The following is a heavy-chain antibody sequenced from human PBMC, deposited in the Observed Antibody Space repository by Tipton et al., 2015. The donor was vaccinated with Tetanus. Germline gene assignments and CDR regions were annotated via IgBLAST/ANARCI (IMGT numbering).Heavy chain of an antibody. CDR3: ARDLGDYGDFDAFDI. J-gene: IGHJ3*02. D-gene: IGHD4-17*01. CDR1: GGSISSYY. Sequence: TLSLTCTVSGGSISSYYWSWIRQPPGKGLEWIGYIYYSGSTNYNPSLKSRVTISVDTSKNQFSLKLSSVTAADTAVYYCARDLGDYGDFDAFDIWGQGTVVSVSS. CDR2: IYYSGST. V-gene: IGHV4-59*01.